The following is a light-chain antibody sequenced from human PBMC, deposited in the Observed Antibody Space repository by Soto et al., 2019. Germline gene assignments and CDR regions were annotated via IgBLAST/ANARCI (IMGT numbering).Light chain of an antibody. CDR3: QQRQYWPPIT. V-gene: IGKV3D-20*02. Sequence: EIVLTQSPGTLSLSPGERATLSCRPSQSVSSSYLAWYQQKPGQAPRLLIYGASTGAAGIPDRFSGSGSGTDFTLTITRLEPEDSAVYYCQQRQYWPPITFGQGTRLEIK. CDR2: GAS. CDR1: QSVSSSY. J-gene: IGKJ5*01.